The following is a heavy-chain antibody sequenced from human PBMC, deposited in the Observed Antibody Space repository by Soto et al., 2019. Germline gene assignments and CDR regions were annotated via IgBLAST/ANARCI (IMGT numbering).Heavy chain of an antibody. J-gene: IGHJ6*02. V-gene: IGHV4-30-2*01. CDR2: IYLTGIT. CDR3: ARGHYGGHGWDG. Sequence: WTWIRQPPGKGLEWIGHIYLTGITYYNPSLKSRVTLSVDRSKNQFSLTLSSVTAADTAVYYCARGHYGGHGWDGWGQGSTVTVSS. D-gene: IGHD4-17*01.